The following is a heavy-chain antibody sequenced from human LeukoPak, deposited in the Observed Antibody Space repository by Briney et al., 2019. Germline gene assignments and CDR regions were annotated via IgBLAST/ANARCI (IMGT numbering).Heavy chain of an antibody. V-gene: IGHV3-74*01. Sequence: GGSLRLSCAASGFTFSSYWMHWVRQAPGKGLVWVSRINSDGSSTSYADSVKGRFTISRDNSKNTLYLQMNSLRADDTAVYYCARGCYYERSGYCPFDYWGPGTLVTVSS. J-gene: IGHJ4*02. D-gene: IGHD3-22*01. CDR3: ARGCYYERSGYCPFDY. CDR2: INSDGSST. CDR1: GFTFSSYW.